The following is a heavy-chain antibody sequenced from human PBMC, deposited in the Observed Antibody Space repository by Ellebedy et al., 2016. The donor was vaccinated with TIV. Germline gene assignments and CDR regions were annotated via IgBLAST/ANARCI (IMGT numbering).Heavy chain of an antibody. D-gene: IGHD3-3*01. Sequence: SVKVSXXASGGTFSNLPISWVRQAPGQGLEWMGRITPFLRTANLAQKFQGRVTITADRSTNTVYMELSSLRSGDTAVYYCARRVDLRHRSGYYRGDALDIWGQGTVVTVSS. CDR2: ITPFLRTA. CDR3: ARRVDLRHRSGYYRGDALDI. CDR1: GGTFSNLP. V-gene: IGHV1-69*08. J-gene: IGHJ3*02.